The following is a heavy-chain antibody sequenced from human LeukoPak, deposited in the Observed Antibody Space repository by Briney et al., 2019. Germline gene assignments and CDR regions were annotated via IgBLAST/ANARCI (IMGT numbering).Heavy chain of an antibody. Sequence: GGSLRLSCAASGSTFHSYGVHGVREAPGKGLEWVAFIRHDGNNTDYADSVKGRFTISRDNSKNTVYLQMNSLRVEDTAVHYCTKGATIGAFDIWGQGTMVTVSS. CDR3: TKGATIGAFDI. CDR2: IRHDGNNT. J-gene: IGHJ3*02. CDR1: GSTFHSYG. V-gene: IGHV3-30*02. D-gene: IGHD5-24*01.